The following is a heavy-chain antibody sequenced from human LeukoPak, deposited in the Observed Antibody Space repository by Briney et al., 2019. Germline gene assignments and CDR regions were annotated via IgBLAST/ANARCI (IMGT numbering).Heavy chain of an antibody. V-gene: IGHV4-39*07. CDR3: ARYVWGSYPTFEDY. Sequence: KPSETLSLTCTVSGGSISSTSYYWGWIRQPPGKGLEWIGSIYYSGSTYYNPSLKSRVTISVDTSKNRFSLKLSSVTAADTAVYYCARYVWGSYPTFEDYWGQGTLVTVSS. CDR2: IYYSGST. J-gene: IGHJ4*02. CDR1: GGSISSTSYY. D-gene: IGHD3-16*02.